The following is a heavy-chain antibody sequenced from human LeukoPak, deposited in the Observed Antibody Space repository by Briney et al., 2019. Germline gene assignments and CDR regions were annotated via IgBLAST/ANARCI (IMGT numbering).Heavy chain of an antibody. V-gene: IGHV4-34*01. Sequence: SETLSLTCAVYGGSFSGHYWSWIRQPPGKGLEWIGEINHSGTTNYNPSLKSRVTISVDTSKNQFSLKLSSVTTADTAVYYCARGFRYYYYGMDVWGKGTTVTVSS. CDR1: GGSFSGHY. CDR2: INHSGTT. J-gene: IGHJ6*04. CDR3: ARGFRYYYYGMDV.